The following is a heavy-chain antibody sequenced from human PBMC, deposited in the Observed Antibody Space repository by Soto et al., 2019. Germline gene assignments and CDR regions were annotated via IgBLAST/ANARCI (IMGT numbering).Heavy chain of an antibody. CDR1: GFTFSNYA. Sequence: PGGSLRLSCAASGFTFSNYAVTWVRQAPGKGLEWVSTISGSGGSTYYADSVKGRFTISRDNSKNTLYLQMHSLRGDDTAVYYCAKPPGWGQGTLVTVSS. J-gene: IGHJ4*02. CDR3: AKPPG. V-gene: IGHV3-23*01. CDR2: ISGSGGST.